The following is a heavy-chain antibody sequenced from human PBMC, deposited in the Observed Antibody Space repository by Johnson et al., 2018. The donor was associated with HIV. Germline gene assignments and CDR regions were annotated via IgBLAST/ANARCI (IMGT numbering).Heavy chain of an antibody. Sequence: QLVESGGGLVKPGGSLRLSCAASGFTFSNAWMSWVRQAPGKGLEWVGRIKSRSDGGATDHAAPVKGRFTISRDDSKNTLDLQMNSLKVEDTAVYYCTTDGLWFGDPSFDIWGQGTVVTVSS. J-gene: IGHJ3*02. CDR1: GFTFSNAW. CDR3: TTDGLWFGDPSFDI. D-gene: IGHD3-10*01. V-gene: IGHV3-15*01. CDR2: IKSRSDGGAT.